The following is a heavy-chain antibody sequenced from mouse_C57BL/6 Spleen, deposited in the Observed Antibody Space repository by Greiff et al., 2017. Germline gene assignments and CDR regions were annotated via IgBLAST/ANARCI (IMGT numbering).Heavy chain of an antibody. CDR2: IDPSDSET. CDR3: ARGRCFDY. Sequence: QVQLQQPGAELVRPGSSVKLSCKASGYTFTSYWMHWVKQRPIQGLEWIGNIDPSDSETHYNQKFKDKDTLTVDKSSSTAYMQLSSLTSEDSAVCYCARGRCFDYWGQGTTLTVSS. V-gene: IGHV1-52*01. CDR1: GYTFTSYW. J-gene: IGHJ2*01.